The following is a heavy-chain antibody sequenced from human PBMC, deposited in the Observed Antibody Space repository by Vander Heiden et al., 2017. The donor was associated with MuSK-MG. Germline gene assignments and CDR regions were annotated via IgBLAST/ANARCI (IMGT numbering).Heavy chain of an antibody. D-gene: IGHD4-17*01. J-gene: IGHJ4*02. Sequence: EVQLVESGGGLVQPGRSLRLSCAASGFTFDDYAMHWVRQAPGKGLEWVSGISWNSGSIGYADSVKGRFTISRDNAKNSLHLQMNSLRAEDTALYYCAKDGGDYDGDIDYLGQGTLVTVSS. CDR3: AKDGGDYDGDIDY. V-gene: IGHV3-9*01. CDR1: GFTFDDYA. CDR2: ISWNSGSI.